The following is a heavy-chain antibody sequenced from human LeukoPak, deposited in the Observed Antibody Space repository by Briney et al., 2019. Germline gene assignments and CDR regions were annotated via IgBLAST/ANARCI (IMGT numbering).Heavy chain of an antibody. Sequence: SETLSLTCTVSDYSISRGYYWGWIRQPPGKGLEWIGSIYHSGSTYYNPSLKSRVTISADTSKNQFSLKLSSVTAADTAVYFCAAEVLLWFGIRYGGGWFDPWGQGTLVTVSS. V-gene: IGHV4-38-2*02. CDR3: AAEVLLWFGIRYGGGWFDP. CDR1: DYSISRGYY. D-gene: IGHD3-10*01. CDR2: IYHSGST. J-gene: IGHJ5*02.